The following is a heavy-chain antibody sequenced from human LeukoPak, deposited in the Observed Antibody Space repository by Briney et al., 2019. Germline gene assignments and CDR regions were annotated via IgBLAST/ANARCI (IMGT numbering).Heavy chain of an antibody. J-gene: IGHJ5*02. CDR3: ARGVESSSMTTSAWFDH. Sequence: SETLSPTCTVSGGSFSNYYWSWIRQPPGKGLEWVGYIHSIGSTSYNPSLRSRVTILLDTSRTQFSLRLSSVTAADTAVYYCARGVESSSMTTSAWFDHWGQGTLVTVSS. D-gene: IGHD4-17*01. CDR1: GGSFSNYY. V-gene: IGHV4-59*01. CDR2: IHSIGST.